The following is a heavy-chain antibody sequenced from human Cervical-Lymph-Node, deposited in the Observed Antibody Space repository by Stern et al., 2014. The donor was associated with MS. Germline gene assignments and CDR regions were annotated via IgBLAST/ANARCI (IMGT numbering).Heavy chain of an antibody. D-gene: IGHD5-24*01. CDR2: IKSNIDGGTK. CDR3: TTGPLEVEGFYNGMDV. CDR1: TFTFSNVW. J-gene: IGHJ6*02. Sequence: EVQLVESGGGLVKPGGSLRLLCAVSTFTFSNVWMSWVRQAPGKGLEWVGRIKSNIDGGTKDYAAPVKGRFTISRDDSKNTLYLQMSSLKTDDTAVYYCTTGPLEVEGFYNGMDVWGQGTTVIVSS. V-gene: IGHV3-15*01.